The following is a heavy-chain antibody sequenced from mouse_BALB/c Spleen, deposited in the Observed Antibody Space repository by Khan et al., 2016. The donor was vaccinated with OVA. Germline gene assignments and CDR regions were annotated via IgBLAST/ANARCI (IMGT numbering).Heavy chain of an antibody. V-gene: IGHV1S136*01. J-gene: IGHJ2*01. D-gene: IGHD2-14*01. CDR3: AKNYRYDVYFDY. CDR2: IYPFNDDT. Sequence: VQLQQSGPDLVKPGASVRMSCKVSGYTFTSYVMHWLRQKPGQGLEWIGYIYPFNDDTKYNEKFKGKATLTSDKSSSTAYMELSSLTSEDSAIYYCAKNYRYDVYFDYWGQGTTLTVSS. CDR1: GYTFTSYV.